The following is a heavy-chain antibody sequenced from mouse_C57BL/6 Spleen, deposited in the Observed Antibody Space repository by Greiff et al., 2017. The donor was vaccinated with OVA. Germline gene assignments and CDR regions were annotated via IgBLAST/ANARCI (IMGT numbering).Heavy chain of an antibody. D-gene: IGHD2-13*01. V-gene: IGHV1-72*01. CDR1: GYTFTSYW. Sequence: VQLQQPGAELVKPGASVKLSCKASGYTFTSYWLHWVKQRPGRGLEWIGRIDPHSGGTKYNEKFKSKATLNVDKPSSTAYMQLSSLTSEYSAVYYCASRCDPYFDVWGTGTTVTVSS. CDR3: ASRCDPYFDV. CDR2: IDPHSGGT. J-gene: IGHJ1*03.